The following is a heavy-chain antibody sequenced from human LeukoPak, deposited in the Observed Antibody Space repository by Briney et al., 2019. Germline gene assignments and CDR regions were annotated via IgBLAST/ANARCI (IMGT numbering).Heavy chain of an antibody. CDR2: IYPGXXXX. CDR3: ARRVVRGAIDY. J-gene: IGHJ4*02. CDR1: XYXXXXXX. Sequence: GESLKISCKGXXYXXXXXXXXXXXXXPXKXLEWMGIIYPGXXXXXXSPSFQGQVTXSXDKSISTAYLQWSSLKASDTAXXYCARRVVRGAIDYWGQGTLVTVSS. V-gene: IGHV5-51*01. D-gene: IGHD3-10*01.